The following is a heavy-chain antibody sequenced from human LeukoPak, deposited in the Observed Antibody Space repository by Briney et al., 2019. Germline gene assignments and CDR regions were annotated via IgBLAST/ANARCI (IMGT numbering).Heavy chain of an antibody. V-gene: IGHV4-59*08. J-gene: IGHJ5*02. CDR1: GGSISSYY. CDR3: ARLPYHSWFDP. CDR2: IFFSGST. Sequence: SETLSPTCTVSGGSISSYYWSWIRQPPGKGLEWIGYIFFSGSTNYNPSLKSRVTISVDTSKNQFSLKLSSVTAADTAVYYCARLPYHSWFDPWGQGTLVTVSS.